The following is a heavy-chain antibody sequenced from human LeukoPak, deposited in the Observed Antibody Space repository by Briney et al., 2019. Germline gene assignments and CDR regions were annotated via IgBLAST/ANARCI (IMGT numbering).Heavy chain of an antibody. CDR2: IKQGGSEK. CDR3: AGSHFTIYYFES. Sequence: PSETLSLTCTVSGGSISSGSYYWSWVRQAPGKGLEWVANIKQGGSEKYYVDSVKGRFTISRDNAKNSLYLQMNSLRVEDTAVYYCAGSHFTIYYFESWGQGTLVTVSS. D-gene: IGHD3-10*01. CDR1: GGSISSGSYY. V-gene: IGHV3-7*01. J-gene: IGHJ4*02.